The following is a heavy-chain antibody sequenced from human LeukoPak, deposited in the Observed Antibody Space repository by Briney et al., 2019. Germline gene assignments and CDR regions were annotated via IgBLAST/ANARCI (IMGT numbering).Heavy chain of an antibody. CDR1: GFTFSSYG. J-gene: IGHJ3*02. CDR3: AREKPPPDLSSSWSRDAFDI. Sequence: PGGSLRLSCAASGFTFSSYGMHWVRQAPGKGLEWVAVIWYDGSNKYYADSVKGRFTISRDNSKNTLYLQMNSLRAEDTAVYYCAREKPPPDLSSSWSRDAFDIWGQGTMVTVSS. D-gene: IGHD6-13*01. V-gene: IGHV3-33*01. CDR2: IWYDGSNK.